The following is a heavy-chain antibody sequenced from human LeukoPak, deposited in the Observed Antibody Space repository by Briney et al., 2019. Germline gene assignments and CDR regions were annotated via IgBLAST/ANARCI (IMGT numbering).Heavy chain of an antibody. V-gene: IGHV3-64D*06. CDR1: GFTFSSYA. CDR2: ISSNGGST. Sequence: PGGSLRLSCSASGFTFSSYAMHWVRQAPGKGLEYVSAISSNGGSTYYADSVKGRFTISRDSSKNTLYLQMSSLRAEDTAVYYCVSNYYGSGSYYRRLDYWGQGTLVTVSS. D-gene: IGHD3-10*01. CDR3: VSNYYGSGSYYRRLDY. J-gene: IGHJ4*02.